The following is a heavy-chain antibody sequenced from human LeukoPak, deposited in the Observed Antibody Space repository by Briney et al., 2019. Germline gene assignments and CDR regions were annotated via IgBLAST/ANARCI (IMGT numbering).Heavy chain of an antibody. V-gene: IGHV4-61*02. CDR3: ARGVYDSWSARPGGFWFDP. Sequence: SETLSLTCTVSGASISRGSYYWSWIRRPAGKGLEWIGRIYTSGSTDYNPSLKSRVTISVDTSKNHLSLKLSSVTAADTAVYYCARGVYDSWSARPGGFWFDPWGQGTIVTVSS. D-gene: IGHD3-3*01. CDR2: IYTSGST. J-gene: IGHJ5*02. CDR1: GASISRGSYY.